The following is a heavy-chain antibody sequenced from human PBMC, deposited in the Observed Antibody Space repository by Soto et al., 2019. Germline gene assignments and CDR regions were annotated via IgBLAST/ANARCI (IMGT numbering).Heavy chain of an antibody. D-gene: IGHD5-18*01. CDR2: IYYRGST. Sequence: QVQLQESGPGLVKPSETLSLTCTVSGGSVSSGSDYWSWIRQPPGKGLEWIGYIYYRGSTNYNPSLKSRVPISVDKSKNQFSLKLSSVTAADTAVYYCARGLQLWTLDYWGQGTLVTVSS. CDR3: ARGLQLWTLDY. CDR1: GGSVSSGSDY. V-gene: IGHV4-61*01. J-gene: IGHJ4*02.